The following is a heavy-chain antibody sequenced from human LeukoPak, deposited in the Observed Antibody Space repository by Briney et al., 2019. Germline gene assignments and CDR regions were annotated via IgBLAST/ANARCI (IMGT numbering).Heavy chain of an antibody. CDR1: GYTLTELS. CDR2: FDPEDGET. CDR3: ATARGGSSGWYDYYYYYGMDV. Sequence: ASVKVSCKVSGYTLTELSMHWVRQAPGKGLEWMGGFDPEDGETIYAQKFQGRVTMTEDTSTDTAYMELSSLRSEDTAVYYCATARGGSSGWYDYYYYYGMDVWGQGTTVTFSS. J-gene: IGHJ6*02. D-gene: IGHD6-19*01. V-gene: IGHV1-24*01.